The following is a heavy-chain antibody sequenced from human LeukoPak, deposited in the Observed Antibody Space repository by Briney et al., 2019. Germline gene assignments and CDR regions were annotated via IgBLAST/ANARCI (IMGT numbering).Heavy chain of an antibody. CDR3: ARDSDSSGYSPFDI. CDR2: IYSGGST. CDR1: GFTVSSNY. V-gene: IGHV3-53*01. D-gene: IGHD3-22*01. Sequence: GGSLRLSCAASGFTVSSNYMSWVRQAPGKGLEWVSVIYSGGSTYYADSVKSRFTISRDNSKNTLYLQMNSLRAEDTAVYYCARDSDSSGYSPFDIWGQGTMVTVSS. J-gene: IGHJ3*02.